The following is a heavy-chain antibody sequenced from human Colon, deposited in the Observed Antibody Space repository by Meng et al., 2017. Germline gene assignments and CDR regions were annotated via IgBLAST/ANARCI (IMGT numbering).Heavy chain of an antibody. V-gene: IGHV4-34*11. J-gene: IGHJ4*02. CDR2: IYYTVTT. CDR3: ARDNLLTSGSRFCFDY. D-gene: IGHD6-19*01. Sequence: QVQLHQWGEGLFKPAGAPSLTCVVYGGCRMGYYWSWIRQPPGKGLEWICYIYYTVTTNYNPSLKSRVTISVDTSKNQFSLKLNSVTPTDTAVYFCARDNLLTSGSRFCFDYWGQGALVTVSS. CDR1: GGCRMGYY.